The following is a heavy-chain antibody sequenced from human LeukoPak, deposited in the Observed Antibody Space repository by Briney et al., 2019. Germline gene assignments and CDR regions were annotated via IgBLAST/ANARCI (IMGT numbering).Heavy chain of an antibody. Sequence: SETLSLTCTVSGGSISSSSYYWGWIRQPPGKGLEWIGSIYYSGSTYYNPSPKSRVTISVDTSKNQFSLKLSSVTAADTAVYYCARKLVRGDYFDYWGQGTLVTVSS. J-gene: IGHJ4*02. D-gene: IGHD6-6*01. CDR1: GGSISSSSYY. V-gene: IGHV4-39*07. CDR3: ARKLVRGDYFDY. CDR2: IYYSGST.